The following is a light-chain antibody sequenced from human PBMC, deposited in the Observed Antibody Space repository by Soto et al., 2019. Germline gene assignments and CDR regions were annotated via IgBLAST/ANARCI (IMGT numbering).Light chain of an antibody. Sequence: DLQMTQSPSSVSASVGDRVTITCRASQGISTWLAWYQQKPGKAPQLLIHAASFLQSGVPSRFSGRGSGTDFTLTISSLQPEDSATYYCQQANSFPITFGQGTRLEMK. V-gene: IGKV1-12*01. CDR1: QGISTW. CDR2: AAS. J-gene: IGKJ5*01. CDR3: QQANSFPIT.